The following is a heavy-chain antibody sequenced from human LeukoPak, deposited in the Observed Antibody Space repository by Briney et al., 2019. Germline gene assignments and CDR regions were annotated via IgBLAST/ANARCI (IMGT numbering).Heavy chain of an antibody. V-gene: IGHV4-39*07. J-gene: IGHJ5*02. D-gene: IGHD6-13*01. CDR2: IYYSGST. CDR3: ARVEDQQLVGGFDP. CDR1: GGSISSSSYY. Sequence: SETLSLTCTVSGGSISSSSYYWGWIRQPPGEGLEWIGSIYYSGSTYYNPSLKSRVTISVDTSKNQFSLKLSSVTAADTAVYYCARVEDQQLVGGFDPWGQGTLVTVSS.